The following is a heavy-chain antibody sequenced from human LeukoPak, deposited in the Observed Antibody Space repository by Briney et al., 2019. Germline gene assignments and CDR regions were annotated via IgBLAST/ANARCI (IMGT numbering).Heavy chain of an antibody. V-gene: IGHV5-51*01. D-gene: IGHD2-2*01. Sequence: GESLKISCKGSGYSFTSYWIGWVRQMPGKGLEWMGIIYPGDSDTRYSPSFQGQVTISADKSISTAYLQWSSLKASDTAVYYCARLPAARPYYYYGMDVWGKGTTVTVSS. CDR3: ARLPAARPYYYYGMDV. CDR2: IYPGDSDT. J-gene: IGHJ6*04. CDR1: GYSFTSYW.